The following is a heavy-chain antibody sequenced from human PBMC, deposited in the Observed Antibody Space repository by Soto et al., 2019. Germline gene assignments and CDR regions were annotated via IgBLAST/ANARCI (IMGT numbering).Heavy chain of an antibody. CDR1: GGSFSGYY. CDR3: ARGRKGFSSSCYVD. D-gene: IGHD6-13*01. J-gene: IGHJ4*02. V-gene: IGHV4-34*01. Sequence: NPSETLSLTCAVYGGSFSGYYWTWIRQPPGKGLEWIGEINDSGGTDYNPSLKSRVTISLDTSKNQLSLKLSSVTAADTAVYYCARGRKGFSSSCYVDWRQGTLVTVSS. CDR2: INDSGGT.